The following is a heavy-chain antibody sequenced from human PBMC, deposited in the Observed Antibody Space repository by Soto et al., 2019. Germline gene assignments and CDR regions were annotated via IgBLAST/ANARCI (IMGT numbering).Heavy chain of an antibody. CDR2: IRNKANSYST. Sequence: GGSLRLSCAASGFTFSEQYMDWVRQAPGKGLEWVARIRNKANSYSTEYVDSVKGRFTISRDNTKNSLYLETNSLRAEDTAVYYCVRNRELGLGRYFDSWGQGTLVTVSS. CDR1: GFTFSEQY. J-gene: IGHJ4*02. D-gene: IGHD7-27*01. V-gene: IGHV3-72*01. CDR3: VRNRELGLGRYFDS.